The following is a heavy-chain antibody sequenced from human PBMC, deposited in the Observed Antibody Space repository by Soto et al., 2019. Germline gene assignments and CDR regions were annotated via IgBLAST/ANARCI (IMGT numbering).Heavy chain of an antibody. CDR1: GFSLSTSGVG. J-gene: IGHJ5*02. D-gene: IGHD3-9*01. Sequence: QITLKESGPTLVKHTQTLTLTCTFSGFSLSTSGVGVGWIRQPPGKALEWLALIYWDDDKRYSPSLKSRLTITKDTTKHKVVLTITNMDPVDTAAYYCANRSWRYRSNWFDPWGQGTLVTVSS. CDR2: IYWDDDK. CDR3: ANRSWRYRSNWFDP. V-gene: IGHV2-5*02.